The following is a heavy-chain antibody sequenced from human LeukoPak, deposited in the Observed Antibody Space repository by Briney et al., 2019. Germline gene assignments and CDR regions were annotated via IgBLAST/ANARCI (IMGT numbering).Heavy chain of an antibody. V-gene: IGHV4-39*01. D-gene: IGHD3-3*01. Sequence: PSETLSLACTVSGGSISSSSYYWGWIRQPPGKGLEWIGSIYYSGSVYYNPSLKSRVTISVDTSKNQFSLKLSSVTAADTAVYYCARVAITIFGNHQVDYYGMDVWGQGTTVTVSS. CDR3: ARVAITIFGNHQVDYYGMDV. CDR1: GGSISSSSYY. J-gene: IGHJ6*02. CDR2: IYYSGSV.